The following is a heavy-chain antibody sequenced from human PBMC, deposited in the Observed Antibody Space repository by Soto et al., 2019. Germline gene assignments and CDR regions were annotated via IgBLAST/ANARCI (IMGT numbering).Heavy chain of an antibody. CDR1: GFTFGDYA. CDR3: TRDDYGDYYYYYYGMDV. CDR2: IRSKAYGGTT. V-gene: IGHV3-49*04. J-gene: IGHJ6*02. Sequence: GGSLRLSCTASGFTFGDYAMSWVRQAPGKGLEWVGFIRSKAYGGTTEYAASVKGRFTISRDDSKSIAYLQMNSLKTEDTAVYYCTRDDYGDYYYYYYGMDVWGQGTTVTVSS. D-gene: IGHD4-17*01.